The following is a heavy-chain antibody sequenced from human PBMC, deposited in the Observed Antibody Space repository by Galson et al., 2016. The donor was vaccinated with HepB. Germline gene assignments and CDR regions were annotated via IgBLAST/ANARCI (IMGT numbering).Heavy chain of an antibody. V-gene: IGHV3-33*01. Sequence: SLRLSCAASGFTFRNNGMHWVRQAPGKGLEWVAFIWFDGRNENHAESVRGRFSISRDNSKNILYLQMNSLRADDTAVYYGARWLGGRNGCLDYWGQGTLVTVSS. CDR1: GFTFRNNG. D-gene: IGHD2-8*01. CDR2: IWFDGRNE. J-gene: IGHJ4*02. CDR3: ARWLGGRNGCLDY.